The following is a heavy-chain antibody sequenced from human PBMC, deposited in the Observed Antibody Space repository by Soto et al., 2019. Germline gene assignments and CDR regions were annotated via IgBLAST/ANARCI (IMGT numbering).Heavy chain of an antibody. CDR2: IIPIFGTA. D-gene: IGHD3-22*01. Sequence: QVELGQSGAEVKKPGSSVKVSCQASEDTFRNYAISWVRQAPGQGLEWMGGIIPIFGTANYGHKFQGRVTITADTCANTVYLEISSLRSEDTGVYYCASTKYDSSAYYYWYLGLWGRGTLFTVSS. V-gene: IGHV1-69*06. CDR1: EDTFRNYA. J-gene: IGHJ2*01. CDR3: ASTKYDSSAYYYWYLGL.